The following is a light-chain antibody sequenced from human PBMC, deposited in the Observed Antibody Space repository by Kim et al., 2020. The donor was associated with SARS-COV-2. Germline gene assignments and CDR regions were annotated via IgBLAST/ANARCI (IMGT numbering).Light chain of an antibody. Sequence: SYELTQPPSVSVSPGQTASITCSGDKLGDKYACWYQQKPGQSPVLVIYRDSKRPSGIPERFSGSNSGNTATLTISGTQATDEADYYCQAWDSSTAYVFGT. CDR1: KLGDKY. J-gene: IGLJ1*01. V-gene: IGLV3-1*01. CDR3: QAWDSSTAYV. CDR2: RDS.